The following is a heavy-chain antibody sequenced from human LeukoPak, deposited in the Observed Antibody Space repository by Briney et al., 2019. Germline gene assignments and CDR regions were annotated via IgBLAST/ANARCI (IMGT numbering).Heavy chain of an antibody. CDR2: ISGSGGST. V-gene: IGHV3-23*01. CDR3: APIIMEAFDI. Sequence: GGSLRLSCAASGFTFDDYGMSWVRQAPGKGLEWVSSISGSGGSTYHADSVKGRFTISRDNSKNTLYLQMNSLRAEDTAVYYCAPIIMEAFDIWGQGTMVTVSS. J-gene: IGHJ3*02. CDR1: GFTFDDYG. D-gene: IGHD3-10*01.